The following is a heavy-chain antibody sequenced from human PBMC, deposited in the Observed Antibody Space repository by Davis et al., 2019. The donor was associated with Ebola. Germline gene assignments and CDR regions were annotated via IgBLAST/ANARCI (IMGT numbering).Heavy chain of an antibody. Sequence: GESLKIPCAASGFTFSLYSMNWVRQAPGRGLEWVASISEDRYEIYYADSVRGRFTISRDNARSSLYLQMNSLRAEDTAVYYCARHYDISGSKYFDPWGQGTLVTVSS. V-gene: IGHV3-21*01. CDR2: ISEDRYEI. J-gene: IGHJ5*02. CDR1: GFTFSLYS. D-gene: IGHD3-22*01. CDR3: ARHYDISGSKYFDP.